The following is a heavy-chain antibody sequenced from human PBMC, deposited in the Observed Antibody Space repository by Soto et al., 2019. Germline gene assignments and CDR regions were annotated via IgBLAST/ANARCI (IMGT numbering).Heavy chain of an antibody. CDR1: GYTFTSYY. CDR3: ARVQRFQTPFDI. J-gene: IGHJ3*02. CDR2: INPSGGST. V-gene: IGHV1-46*01. Sequence: ASVKVSCKASGYTFTSYYMHWVRQAPGQGLEWMGIINPSGGSTSYAQKFQGRVTMTRDTSTSTVYMELSSLRSGDTAVYYCARVQRFQTPFDIWGQGTMVTVSS. D-gene: IGHD6-25*01.